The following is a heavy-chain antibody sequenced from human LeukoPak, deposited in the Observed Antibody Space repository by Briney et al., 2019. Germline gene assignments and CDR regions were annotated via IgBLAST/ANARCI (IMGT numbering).Heavy chain of an antibody. Sequence: GGSLSLSCAASRFTFSSYWMSWVRQAPGKGLEWVANIKQDGSEKYYVDYVKGRFTIARDKAKNSLYLQMNSLRAEDTAVYYCARVVSSPGWFDPWGQGTLVTVSS. CDR1: RFTFSSYW. V-gene: IGHV3-7*01. CDR2: IKQDGSEK. J-gene: IGHJ5*02. D-gene: IGHD6-13*01. CDR3: ARVVSSPGWFDP.